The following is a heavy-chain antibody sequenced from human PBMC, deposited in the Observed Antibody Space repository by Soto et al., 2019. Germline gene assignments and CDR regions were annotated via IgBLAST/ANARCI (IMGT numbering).Heavy chain of an antibody. D-gene: IGHD5-18*01. CDR2: IYSGGST. CDR1: GFPVSSNY. V-gene: IGHV3-66*01. Sequence: GGSLSLSSAASGFPVSSNYMSWVRQAPGKGLEWVSVIYSGGSTYYADSVKGRFTISRDNSKNTLYLQMNSLRAEDTAVYYCARDRGYTYGFDFWGQGALVTVSS. J-gene: IGHJ4*02. CDR3: ARDRGYTYGFDF.